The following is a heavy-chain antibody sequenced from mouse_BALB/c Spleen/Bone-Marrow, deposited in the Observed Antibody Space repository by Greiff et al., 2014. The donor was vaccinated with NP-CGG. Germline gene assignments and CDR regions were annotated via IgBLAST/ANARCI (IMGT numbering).Heavy chain of an antibody. CDR1: GFNIKDTY. D-gene: IGHD2-4*01. CDR3: ATMITDWYFDV. CDR2: IDPANGNT. Sequence: EVQWVESGAELVKPGASVKLSCTASGFNIKDTYMHWVKQRPEQGLEWIGRIDPANGNTKYDPKFQGKATITADTSSNTAYLQLSSLTSEDTAVYYCATMITDWYFDVWGAGTTVTVSS. J-gene: IGHJ1*01. V-gene: IGHV14-3*02.